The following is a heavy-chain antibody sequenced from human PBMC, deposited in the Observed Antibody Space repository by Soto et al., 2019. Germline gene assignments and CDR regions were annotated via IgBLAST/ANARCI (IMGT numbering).Heavy chain of an antibody. Sequence: ASVKVSCKASGYTFTNYGIHWVRQAPGQRLEWMGWINAGNGNTKYSQNFQGRVTITRDTSASTAYMELSSLRSEDTTVFYCARSGYSSGWYHWYFDLWGRGTLVTVSS. CDR2: INAGNGNT. CDR1: GYTFTNYG. J-gene: IGHJ2*01. CDR3: ARSGYSSGWYHWYFDL. D-gene: IGHD6-19*01. V-gene: IGHV1-3*01.